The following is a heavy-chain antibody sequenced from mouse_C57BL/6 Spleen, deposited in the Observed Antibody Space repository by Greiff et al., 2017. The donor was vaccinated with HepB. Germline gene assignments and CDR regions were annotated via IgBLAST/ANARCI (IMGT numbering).Heavy chain of an antibody. D-gene: IGHD1-1*01. CDR1: GYTFTSYW. J-gene: IGHJ3*01. Sequence: QVQLKQPGAELVMPGASVKLSCKASGYTFTSYWMHWVKQRPGQGLEWIGEIDPSDSYTNYNQKFKGKSTLTVDKSSSTAYMQLSSLTSEDSAVYYCAVYYYGSSLSSWFAYWGQGTLVTVSA. V-gene: IGHV1-69*01. CDR2: IDPSDSYT. CDR3: AVYYYGSSLSSWFAY.